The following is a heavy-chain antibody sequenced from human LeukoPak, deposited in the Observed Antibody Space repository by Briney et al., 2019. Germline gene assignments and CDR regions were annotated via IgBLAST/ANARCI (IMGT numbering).Heavy chain of an antibody. D-gene: IGHD3-22*01. CDR1: GGSFSGYY. CDR2: INHSGST. Sequence: SETLSLTCAVCGGSFSGYYWSWIRQPPGKGLEWIGEINHSGSTNYNPSLKSRVTISVDTSKNQFSLKLSSVTAADTAVYYCARDSHYYDSSGYYLGGAFDIWGQGTMVTVSS. V-gene: IGHV4-34*01. CDR3: ARDSHYYDSSGYYLGGAFDI. J-gene: IGHJ3*02.